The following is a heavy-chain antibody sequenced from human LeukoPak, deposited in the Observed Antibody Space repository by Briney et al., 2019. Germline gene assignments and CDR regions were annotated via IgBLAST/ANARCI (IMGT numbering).Heavy chain of an antibody. CDR2: ISSDWTTT. CDR1: EITFSKYW. V-gene: IGHV3-74*01. J-gene: IGHJ4*02. Sequence: GGSLRLSCPVSEITFSKYWIHWVRQAPGKGLLWVSRISSDWTTTTYADSVKGRFTISRDNSKNTLYLQMSSLRAGDTAVYYCAKSSYYDSSGYYREYYFDYWGQGTLVTVSS. CDR3: AKSSYYDSSGYYREYYFDY. D-gene: IGHD3-22*01.